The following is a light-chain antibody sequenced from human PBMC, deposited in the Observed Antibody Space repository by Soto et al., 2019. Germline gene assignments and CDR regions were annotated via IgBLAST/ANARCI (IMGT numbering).Light chain of an antibody. CDR3: QQRSNWPPIT. V-gene: IGKV3D-20*02. CDR1: QSVSGNY. J-gene: IGKJ5*01. CDR2: GAS. Sequence: EIVMTQSPATLSLSPGEAATLSCGASQSVSGNYLAWYQQKPGQAPRLLIFGASIRVTGIPDRFSGSGSGTDFTLTISSLEAEDFAVYYCQQRSNWPPITFGQWTRREIK.